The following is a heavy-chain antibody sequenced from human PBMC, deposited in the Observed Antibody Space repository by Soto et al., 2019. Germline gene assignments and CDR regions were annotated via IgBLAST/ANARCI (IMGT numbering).Heavy chain of an antibody. Sequence: QITLKESGPTLVKPTQTLTLTCTVSGFSVSTSGVGVGWIRQPPGKALEWLALIYWDDDKRYSPPLKSRLTITXXTXKXXVVLTMTNMDPVDTATYYCAHASGIAVAATWGFDYWGQGTLVTVSS. D-gene: IGHD6-19*01. CDR3: AHASGIAVAATWGFDY. CDR1: GFSVSTSGVG. V-gene: IGHV2-5*02. CDR2: IYWDDDK. J-gene: IGHJ4*02.